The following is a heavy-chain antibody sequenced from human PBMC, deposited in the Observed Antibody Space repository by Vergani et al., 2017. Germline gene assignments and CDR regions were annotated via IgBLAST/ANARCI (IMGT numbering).Heavy chain of an antibody. J-gene: IGHJ5*02. D-gene: IGHD1-26*01. Sequence: QVQLHESGPGLVKPSQTLSLTCTVSGGSITSGSFYWSWIRQPAGKGLEWIGRIHSSGTTNYNPSLKSRVTLSVDTSKNQLSLRMTSVTAADTAFYYCARDSLTSELSGVYWFDTGGQGTLVSVSS. CDR3: ARDSLTSELSGVYWFDT. CDR1: GGSITSGSFY. CDR2: IHSSGTT. V-gene: IGHV4-61*02.